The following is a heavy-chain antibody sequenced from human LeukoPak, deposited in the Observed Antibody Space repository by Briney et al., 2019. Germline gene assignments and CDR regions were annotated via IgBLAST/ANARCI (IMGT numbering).Heavy chain of an antibody. CDR2: INPNTGGT. J-gene: IGHJ4*02. CDR3: ARDLVVRGIAVAGTNY. Sequence: ASVTVSCKASGYTFTGYYIHWVRQAPGQGLEWMGWINPNTGGTNYAQKFQGRVTMTRDTSISTAYMELSRLRSDDTAVYYCARDLVVRGIAVAGTNYWGQGTLVTVSS. CDR1: GYTFTGYY. V-gene: IGHV1-2*02. D-gene: IGHD6-19*01.